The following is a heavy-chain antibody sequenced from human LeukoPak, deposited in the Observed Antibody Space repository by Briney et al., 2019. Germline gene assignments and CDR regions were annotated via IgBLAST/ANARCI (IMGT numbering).Heavy chain of an antibody. V-gene: IGHV1-18*01. CDR2: ISAYNGNT. CDR3: ARDSSSWERRGEFGY. CDR1: GYTFTSYG. J-gene: IGHJ4*02. D-gene: IGHD6-13*01. Sequence: ASVKVSCKASGYTFTSYGISWVRQAPGQGLEWMGWISAYNGNTNYAQSLQGRVTMTTDTSTSTAYMELRSLRSDDTAVYYCARDSSSWERRGEFGYWGQGTLVTVSS.